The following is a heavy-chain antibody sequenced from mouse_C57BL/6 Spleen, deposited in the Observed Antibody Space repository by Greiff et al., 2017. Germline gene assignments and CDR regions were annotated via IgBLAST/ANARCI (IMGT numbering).Heavy chain of an antibody. Sequence: VQLQQSGPELVKPGASVKISCKASGYSFTGYYMNWVKQSPEKSLEWIGESNPSTGGTTYNQKFKAKATLTVDKSSSTAYMQLKSLTSEDSAVYYCARSGYYGSSFYYYAMDYWGQGTSVTVSS. CDR1: GYSFTGYY. V-gene: IGHV1-42*01. J-gene: IGHJ4*01. D-gene: IGHD1-1*01. CDR3: ARSGYYGSSFYYYAMDY. CDR2: SNPSTGGT.